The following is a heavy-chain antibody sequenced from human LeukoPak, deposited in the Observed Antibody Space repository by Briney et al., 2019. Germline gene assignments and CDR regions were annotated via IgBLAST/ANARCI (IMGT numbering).Heavy chain of an antibody. D-gene: IGHD3-22*01. Sequence: SETLSLTCTVSGGSISSGGYYWSWIRQHPGKGLEWIGYIYYSGSTYYNPSLKSRVTISVDTSKNQFSLKLSSVTAADTAVYYCARGRDMYYYDSSGYFGWWGQGTLVTVSS. CDR2: IYYSGST. CDR3: ARGRDMYYYDSSGYFGW. J-gene: IGHJ4*02. V-gene: IGHV4-31*03. CDR1: GGSISSGGYY.